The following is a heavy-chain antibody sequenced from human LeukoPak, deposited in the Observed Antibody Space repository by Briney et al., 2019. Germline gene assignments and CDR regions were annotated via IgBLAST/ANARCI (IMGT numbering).Heavy chain of an antibody. J-gene: IGHJ4*02. CDR1: GFTFSSYG. CDR2: ISYDGSNK. CDR3: AKSESRGHYYDSSGYYLFDY. V-gene: IGHV3-30*18. Sequence: GGSLRLSCAASGFTFSSYGMHWVRQAPGKGLEWVAVISYDGSNKYYADSVKGRLTISRDNSKNTLYLQMNSLRAEDTAVYCCAKSESRGHYYDSSGYYLFDYWGQGTLVTVSS. D-gene: IGHD3-22*01.